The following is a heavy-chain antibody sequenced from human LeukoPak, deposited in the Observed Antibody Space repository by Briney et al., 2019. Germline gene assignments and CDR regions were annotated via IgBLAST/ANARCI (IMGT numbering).Heavy chain of an antibody. V-gene: IGHV4-4*07. CDR1: GGSIYNYY. CDR3: ARGAVVGV. D-gene: IGHD1-26*01. CDR2: IYSGVST. Sequence: SETLSLTCTVSGGSIYNYYWNWIRQPAGKGLEWIGRIYSGVSTDYNPSLKSRVTMSVDTSKNQFSLQLNSLTAADTVIYYCARGAVVGVWGQGTLVTVSS. J-gene: IGHJ3*01.